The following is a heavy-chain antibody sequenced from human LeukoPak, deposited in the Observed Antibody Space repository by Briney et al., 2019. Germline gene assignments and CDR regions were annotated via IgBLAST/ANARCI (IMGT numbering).Heavy chain of an antibody. CDR3: ARDLGHTGYDLYDY. D-gene: IGHD5-12*01. V-gene: IGHV3-7*01. Sequence: GGSLRLSCAVSGINFRGYWMAWVRQAPGKGLEWVANMKQDGSEKYYVDSVKGRFTISRDNAKNSLYLEMNSLRVEDTAVYYRARDLGHTGYDLYDYWGQGTLVTVSS. CDR1: GINFRGYW. CDR2: MKQDGSEK. J-gene: IGHJ4*02.